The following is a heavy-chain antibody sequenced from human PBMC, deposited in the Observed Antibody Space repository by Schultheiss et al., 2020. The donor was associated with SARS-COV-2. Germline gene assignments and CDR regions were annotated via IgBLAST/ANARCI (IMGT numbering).Heavy chain of an antibody. Sequence: GSLRLSCAASGFTFSGSAMHWVRQPPGKGLEWIGSINYSGTSYYNPSLKSRVTISIDTSRNQFSLKLNSVSAADTAVYFCARQIKVGSYYNSATLSFIWGRGALVTVSS. J-gene: IGHJ4*02. D-gene: IGHD5-24*01. CDR3: ARQIKVGSYYNSATLSFI. CDR2: INYSGTS. V-gene: IGHV4-38-2*01. CDR1: GFTFSGSA.